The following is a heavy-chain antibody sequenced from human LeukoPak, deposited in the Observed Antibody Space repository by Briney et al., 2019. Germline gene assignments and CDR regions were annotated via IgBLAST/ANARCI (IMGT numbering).Heavy chain of an antibody. D-gene: IGHD2-2*01. CDR3: ARDCSSTSCYQNPDP. J-gene: IGHJ5*02. Sequence: GGSLRLSCAASGFTFSSYWMGWVRQAPGKGLEWVANIKQDGSEKYYVDSVKGRFTISRDNAKNSLYLQMNSLRAEDTAVYYCARDCSSTSCYQNPDPWGQGTLVTVSS. CDR2: IKQDGSEK. V-gene: IGHV3-7*01. CDR1: GFTFSSYW.